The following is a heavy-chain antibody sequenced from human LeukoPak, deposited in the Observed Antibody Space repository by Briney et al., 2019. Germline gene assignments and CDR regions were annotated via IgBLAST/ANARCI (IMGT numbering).Heavy chain of an antibody. Sequence: ASVKVSCKASGYTFTSYGISWVRQAPGQGLEWMGWISAYNGNTNYAQKLQGRVTMTTDTSTSTAYMELRSLRSDDAAVYYCAIADPNSLGTVDAFDIWGQGTMVTVSS. D-gene: IGHD3-16*01. CDR3: AIADPNSLGTVDAFDI. V-gene: IGHV1-18*01. CDR1: GYTFTSYG. J-gene: IGHJ3*02. CDR2: ISAYNGNT.